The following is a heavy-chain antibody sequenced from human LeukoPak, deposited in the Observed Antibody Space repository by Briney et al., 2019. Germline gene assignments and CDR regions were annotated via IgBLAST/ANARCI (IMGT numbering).Heavy chain of an antibody. V-gene: IGHV1-46*01. CDR2: INPSGGST. J-gene: IGHJ4*02. CDR3: ARARRTRPLDFDY. Sequence: ASVKVSCKASGGTFSSYAISWVRQAPGQGLEWMGIINPSGGSTSYAQKFQGRVTMTRDTSTSTVYMELSSLRSEDTAVYYCARARRTRPLDFDYWGQGTLVTVSS. CDR1: GGTFSSYA. D-gene: IGHD1-1*01.